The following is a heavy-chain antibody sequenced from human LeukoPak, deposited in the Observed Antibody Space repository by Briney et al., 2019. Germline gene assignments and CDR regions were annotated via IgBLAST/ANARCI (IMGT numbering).Heavy chain of an antibody. CDR3: ARGVKVALYWYFDL. CDR1: GGSISSYY. V-gene: IGHV4-59*12. J-gene: IGHJ2*01. D-gene: IGHD2-15*01. CDR2: IYYSGST. Sequence: SETLSLTCTVSGGSISSYYWSWIRQPPGKGLEWIEYIYYSGSTNYNPSLKSRVTISVDTSKNQFSLKLSSVTAADTAVYYCARGVKVALYWYFDLWGRGTLVTVSS.